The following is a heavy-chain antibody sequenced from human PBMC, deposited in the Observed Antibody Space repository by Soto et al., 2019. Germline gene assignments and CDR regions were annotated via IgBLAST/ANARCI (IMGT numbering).Heavy chain of an antibody. CDR3: AKAPGPLPFWDYFDY. Sequence: GGSLRRSCAASGFTFSSYGMHWVRQAPGKGREWVAVISYDGSNKYYADSVKGRFTISRDNSKNTLYLHMNSLRAADTAVYYCAKAPGPLPFWDYFDYRGQGTLVTVSS. J-gene: IGHJ4*02. D-gene: IGHD3-3*01. CDR2: ISYDGSNK. V-gene: IGHV3-30*18. CDR1: GFTFSSYG.